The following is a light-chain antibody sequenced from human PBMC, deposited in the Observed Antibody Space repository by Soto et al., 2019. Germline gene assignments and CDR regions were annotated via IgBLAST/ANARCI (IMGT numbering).Light chain of an antibody. CDR3: QQYDSSPWT. CDR1: QSVSSNY. Sequence: EIVLTQSPGTLSLSPGERATLSCRASQSVSSNYSACYQQKPGQAPSLLIYAASSRATGIPDMFSGSASGTYFTLTISRQEPEDVAVYHCQQYDSSPWTFGQGTMVEIK. V-gene: IGKV3-20*01. J-gene: IGKJ1*01. CDR2: AAS.